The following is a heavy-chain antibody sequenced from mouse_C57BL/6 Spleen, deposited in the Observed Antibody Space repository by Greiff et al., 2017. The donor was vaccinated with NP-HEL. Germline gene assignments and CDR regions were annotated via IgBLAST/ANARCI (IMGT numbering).Heavy chain of an antibody. Sequence: VQLQQSGPVLVKPGASVKMSCKASGYTFTDYYMNWVKQSHGKSLEWIGVINPYNGGTSYNQKFKGKATLTVDKSSSTAYMELNSLTSEDSAVYYCASLSYGNYVAYWGQGTLVTVSA. D-gene: IGHD2-1*01. CDR1: GYTFTDYY. J-gene: IGHJ3*01. V-gene: IGHV1-19*01. CDR3: ASLSYGNYVAY. CDR2: INPYNGGT.